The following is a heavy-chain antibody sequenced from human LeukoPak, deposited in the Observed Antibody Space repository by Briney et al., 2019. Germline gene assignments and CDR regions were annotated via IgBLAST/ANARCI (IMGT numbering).Heavy chain of an antibody. Sequence: GESLKISCKGSGYRFSSYWIGWVRQMPGKGLEWMGIIYPGDSDSRYSPSFQGQITISVDKSINTAYLQWSSLQAADTAMFYCARRDGYNDLDYWGQGTLVTVSS. J-gene: IGHJ4*02. CDR3: ARRDGYNDLDY. D-gene: IGHD5-24*01. CDR1: GYRFSSYW. CDR2: IYPGDSDS. V-gene: IGHV5-51*01.